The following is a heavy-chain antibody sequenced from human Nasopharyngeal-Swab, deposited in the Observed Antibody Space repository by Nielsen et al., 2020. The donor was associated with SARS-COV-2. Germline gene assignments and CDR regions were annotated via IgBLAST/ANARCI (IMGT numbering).Heavy chain of an antibody. J-gene: IGHJ4*02. CDR3: ARGGGRTGYYFDS. CDR2: FYPGDSDT. Sequence: GESLKISCKASGYSFTDYWIGWVRQMPGQGLEWMGIFYPGDSDTKYSPSFQGQVTLSADRSLTTAYLQWTSLKTSDTAIYYCARGGGRTGYYFDSWGQGTPVTVFS. CDR1: GYSFTDYW. D-gene: IGHD1-14*01. V-gene: IGHV5-51*01.